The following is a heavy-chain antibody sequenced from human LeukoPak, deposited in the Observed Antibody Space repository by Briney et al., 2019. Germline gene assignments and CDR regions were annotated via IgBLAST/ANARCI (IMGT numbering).Heavy chain of an antibody. Sequence: ASVKVSCKASGYTFTNYAISWVRQAPGQGLEWMGWISGYNGNTNYAQNLQGRVTMTRDTSISTAYMELSRLRSDDTAVYYCARAPRENGYTTFDYWGQGTLVTVSS. CDR2: ISGYNGNT. V-gene: IGHV1-18*01. D-gene: IGHD5-24*01. J-gene: IGHJ4*02. CDR1: GYTFTNYA. CDR3: ARAPRENGYTTFDY.